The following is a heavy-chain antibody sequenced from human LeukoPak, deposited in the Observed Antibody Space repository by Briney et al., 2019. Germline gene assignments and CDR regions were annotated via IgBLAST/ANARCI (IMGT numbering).Heavy chain of an antibody. Sequence: PGGSLRLSCAVSGFTVSSNYMNWVRQAPGKGLEWVSSIGGGGADKYYADSVKGRFTISRDNSKNTLSLQMNSLRAEDTAIYYCARRCGDCLGASDIWGQGTMVTVSS. CDR3: ARRCGDCLGASDI. D-gene: IGHD2-21*02. CDR2: IGGGGADK. V-gene: IGHV3-23*01. J-gene: IGHJ3*02. CDR1: GFTVSSNY.